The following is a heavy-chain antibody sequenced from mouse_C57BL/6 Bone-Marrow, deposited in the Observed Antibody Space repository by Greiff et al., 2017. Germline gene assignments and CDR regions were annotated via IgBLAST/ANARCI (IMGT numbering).Heavy chain of an antibody. V-gene: IGHV14-2*01. J-gene: IGHJ1*03. CDR3: ASLYYGSSDWYVDV. D-gene: IGHD1-1*01. Sequence: EVQLQQSGAELVKPGASVKLSCTASGFNIKDYYMHWVKQRTEQGLEWIGRIDPEDGETKSAPKFQGKATITADTSSNTAYLQLSSLTSEDTAVYYCASLYYGSSDWYVDVWGTGTAGTVSS. CDR2: IDPEDGET. CDR1: GFNIKDYY.